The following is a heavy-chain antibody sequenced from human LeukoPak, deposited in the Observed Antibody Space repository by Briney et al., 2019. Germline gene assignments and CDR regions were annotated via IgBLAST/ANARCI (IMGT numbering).Heavy chain of an antibody. CDR1: GVSISSGVYY. V-gene: IGHV4-31*03. CDR3: ARGKPPGYCISTSCSDP. D-gene: IGHD2-2*01. Sequence: PSETLSLTCTVSGVSISSGVYYWGWIRQHPGKGLEWIGYIYYSGSTYYNPSLKSRLTISVDTSKNQFSLKLSSVTAADTAVYYCARGKPPGYCISTSCSDPWGRGTLVTVSS. J-gene: IGHJ5*02. CDR2: IYYSGST.